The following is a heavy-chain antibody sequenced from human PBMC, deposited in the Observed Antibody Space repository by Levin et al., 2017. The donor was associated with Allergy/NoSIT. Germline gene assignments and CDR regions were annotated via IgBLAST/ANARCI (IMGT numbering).Heavy chain of an antibody. V-gene: IGHV3-30*18. D-gene: IGHD3-22*01. CDR2: ISYDGSNK. J-gene: IGHJ4*02. CDR1: GFTFSSYG. Sequence: AGGSLRLSCAASGFTFSSYGMHWVRQAPGKGLEWVAFISYDGSNKYHADSVKGRFTISRDNSKNTLYLQIYSLRAEDTAVYHCAKDLASSGYYLPDYWGQGTLVTVSS. CDR3: AKDLASSGYYLPDY.